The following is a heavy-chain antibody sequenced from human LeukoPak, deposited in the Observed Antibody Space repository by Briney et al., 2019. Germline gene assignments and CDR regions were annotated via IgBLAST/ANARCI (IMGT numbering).Heavy chain of an antibody. V-gene: IGHV3-30*04. J-gene: IGHJ4*02. CDR3: ARDPAPECDFWSGLDY. CDR1: GFTFSFYA. Sequence: PGGSLRLSCAATGFTFSFYAMHWVRQAPGKGLEWVAVISYDGSKKYYADSVRGRFTISRDSSKNTLYLQMNSLTAEDTAVYFCARDPAPECDFWSGLDYWGQGILVTVSS. CDR2: ISYDGSKK. D-gene: IGHD3-3*01.